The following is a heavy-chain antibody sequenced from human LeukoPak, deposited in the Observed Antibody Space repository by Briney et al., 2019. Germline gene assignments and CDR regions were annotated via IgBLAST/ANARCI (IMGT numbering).Heavy chain of an antibody. CDR3: ARFGHRYYFDY. CDR1: GGSIGSYY. V-gene: IGHV4-59*01. Sequence: SETLSLTCTVSGGSIGSYYWSWIRQPPGKGLEWIGYIYYSGSTNYNPSLKSRVTISVDTSKNQFSLKLSSVAAADTAVYYCARFGHRYYFDYWGQGTLVTVSS. D-gene: IGHD3-10*01. CDR2: IYYSGST. J-gene: IGHJ4*02.